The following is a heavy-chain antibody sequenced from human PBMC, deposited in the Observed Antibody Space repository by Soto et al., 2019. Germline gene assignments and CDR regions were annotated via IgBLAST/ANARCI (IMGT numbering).Heavy chain of an antibody. Sequence: ASVKVSCKASGYTFTSYGISWVRQAPGQGLEWMGWISAYNGNTNYAQKLQGRVTMTTDTSTSTAYMELRSLRSDDTAVYYCARLRRYCSGGSCYFDYWGQGTLVTVSS. J-gene: IGHJ4*02. D-gene: IGHD2-15*01. CDR1: GYTFTSYG. CDR3: ARLRRYCSGGSCYFDY. V-gene: IGHV1-18*01. CDR2: ISAYNGNT.